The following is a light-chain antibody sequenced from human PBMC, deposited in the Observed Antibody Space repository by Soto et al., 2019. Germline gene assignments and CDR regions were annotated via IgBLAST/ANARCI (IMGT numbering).Light chain of an antibody. Sequence: DIRMTQSPSTLSASVGDRVTITCRASQSISSWLAWYQQKPGKAPKLLIYDASSLESGVPSRFSGSGSGTEFTLTISSLQPDDFATYYCQQYNNYSLYTFGQGTKLEIK. CDR3: QQYNNYSLYT. CDR1: QSISSW. CDR2: DAS. J-gene: IGKJ2*01. V-gene: IGKV1-5*01.